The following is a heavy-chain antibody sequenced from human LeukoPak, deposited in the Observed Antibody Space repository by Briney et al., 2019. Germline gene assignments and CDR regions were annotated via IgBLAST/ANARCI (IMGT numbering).Heavy chain of an antibody. CDR2: VNLAGST. CDR1: GGSFSGYY. D-gene: IGHD3-3*01. J-gene: IGHJ6*02. Sequence: PSETLSLTCAVYGGSFSGYYWSWIRQPPGKGLEWIGDVNLAGSTNYTPSLKSRVTISVDTSKSQVSLKLSSVTAADTAVYYCARERRLWSGGYYGLDVWGQGTTVTDSS. V-gene: IGHV4-34*01. CDR3: ARERRLWSGGYYGLDV.